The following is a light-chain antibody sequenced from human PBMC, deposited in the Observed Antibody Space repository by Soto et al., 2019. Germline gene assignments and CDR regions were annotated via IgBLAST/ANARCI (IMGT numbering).Light chain of an antibody. CDR1: NIGRKN. CDR3: QVWDSNTVL. Sequence: SYELTQPLSVSVALGQMARITCGGNNIGRKNVHWYQQKAGQAPVLVIYRDDNRPSGIPERFSGSNSGNTATLTISGAQAGDEADYYCQVWDSNTVLFGGGTKLTVL. V-gene: IGLV3-9*01. J-gene: IGLJ2*01. CDR2: RDD.